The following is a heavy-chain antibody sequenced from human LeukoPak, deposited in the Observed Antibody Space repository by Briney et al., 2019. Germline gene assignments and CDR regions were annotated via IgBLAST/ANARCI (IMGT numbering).Heavy chain of an antibody. J-gene: IGHJ3*02. CDR3: ARDKYYYDSSGPDALDI. CDR2: INHSGST. CDR1: GGSFSGYY. Sequence: SETLSLACAVYGGSFSGYYWSWIRQPPGKGLEWIGEINHSGSTNYNPSLKSRVTISVDTSKNQFSLKLSSVTAADTAVYYCARDKYYYDSSGPDALDIWGQGTMVTVSS. D-gene: IGHD3-22*01. V-gene: IGHV4-34*01.